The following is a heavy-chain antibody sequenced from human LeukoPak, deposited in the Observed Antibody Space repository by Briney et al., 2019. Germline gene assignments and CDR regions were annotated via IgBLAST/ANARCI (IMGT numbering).Heavy chain of an antibody. Sequence: PSETLSLTCAVSGGSISSSSYYWGWIRQPPGKGLEWIGNIYYDGGTYYNPSIKSRVTISVDTSKNQFSLKLSSVAAADTAVYYCARRTTVVTPEGYYGMDVWGQGTTVTVSS. CDR2: IYYDGGT. CDR3: ARRTTVVTPEGYYGMDV. V-gene: IGHV4-39*01. CDR1: GGSISSSSYY. D-gene: IGHD4-23*01. J-gene: IGHJ6*02.